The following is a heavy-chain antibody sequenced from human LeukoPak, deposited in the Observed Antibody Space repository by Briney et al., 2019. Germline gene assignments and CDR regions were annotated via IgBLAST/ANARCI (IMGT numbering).Heavy chain of an antibody. V-gene: IGHV1-3*01. CDR1: GYTFTSYA. J-gene: IGHJ4*02. Sequence: ASVKVSCKASGYTFTSYAMHWVRQAPGQRLEWMGWINAGNGNTKYSQKFQGRVTITRDTSASTAYMELSSLGSEDTAVYYCTRDSGSYYGDFDYWGQGTLVTVSS. CDR3: TRDSGSYYGDFDY. D-gene: IGHD1-26*01. CDR2: INAGNGNT.